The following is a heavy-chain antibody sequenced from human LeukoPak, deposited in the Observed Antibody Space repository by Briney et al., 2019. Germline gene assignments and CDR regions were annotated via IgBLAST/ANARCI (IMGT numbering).Heavy chain of an antibody. CDR3: ASARGGRAAPGGLWD. CDR1: GFTVSGNY. D-gene: IGHD6-13*01. V-gene: IGHV3-53*01. CDR2: IYSSGST. Sequence: GGSLRLSCAASGFTVSGNYMSWVRQAPGKGLERVSVIYSSGSTYYADSVKGRFTISRDNAKSSLYLQMNSLRPEDTAIYYCASARGGRAAPGGLWDWGQGTLVTVSS. J-gene: IGHJ4*02.